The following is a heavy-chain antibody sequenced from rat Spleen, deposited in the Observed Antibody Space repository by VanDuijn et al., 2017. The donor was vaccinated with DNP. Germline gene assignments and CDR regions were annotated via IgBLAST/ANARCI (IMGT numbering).Heavy chain of an antibody. D-gene: IGHD1-9*01. J-gene: IGHJ2*01. CDR3: AKGYGYKFDY. Sequence: EVQLVESGGGLVQPGRSLKLSCAASGFTFSNYDMAWVRQAPTKGLEWVATISYDGSSTYYRDSVKGRFTISRDNAQSTLYLQMNSLRSEDTATYYCAKGYGYKFDYWGQGVMVTVSS. V-gene: IGHV5-29*01. CDR1: GFTFSNYD. CDR2: ISYDGSST.